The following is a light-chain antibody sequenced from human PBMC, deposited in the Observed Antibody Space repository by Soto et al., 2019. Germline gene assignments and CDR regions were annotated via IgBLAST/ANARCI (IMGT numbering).Light chain of an antibody. CDR3: TSYAGSSSRYV. J-gene: IGLJ1*01. V-gene: IGLV2-8*01. CDR2: EVN. CDR1: SSDVGGYNF. Sequence: QSVLTQPPSASGSPGQSVTISCTGTSSDVGGYNFVSWYQQHPGKAPKLMIYEVNKRPSGVPDRFSGSKSGNRASLTVSGFQAEDEADYYCTSYAGSSSRYVFGTGTKLTVL.